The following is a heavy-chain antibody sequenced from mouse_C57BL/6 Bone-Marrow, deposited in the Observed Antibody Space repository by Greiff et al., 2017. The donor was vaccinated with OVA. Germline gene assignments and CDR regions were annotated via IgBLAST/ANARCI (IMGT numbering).Heavy chain of an antibody. V-gene: IGHV1-76*01. CDR3: ARGDYYGRDFDY. D-gene: IGHD1-1*01. CDR1: GYTFTDYY. J-gene: IGHJ2*01. Sequence: VKLQESGAELVRPGASVKLSCKASGYTFTDYYINWVKQRPGQGLEWIARIYPGSGNTYYNEKFKGKATLTAEKSSSTAYMQLSSLTSEDSAVYFCARGDYYGRDFDYWGQGTTLTVSS. CDR2: IYPGSGNT.